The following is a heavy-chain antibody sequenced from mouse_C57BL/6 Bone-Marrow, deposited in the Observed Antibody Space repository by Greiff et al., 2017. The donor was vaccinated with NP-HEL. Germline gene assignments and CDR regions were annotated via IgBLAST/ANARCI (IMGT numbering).Heavy chain of an antibody. D-gene: IGHD1-1*01. J-gene: IGHJ1*03. V-gene: IGHV1-19*01. CDR2: INPYNGGT. Sequence: EVQLQQSGPVLVKPGASVKMSCKASGYTFTDYYMNWVKQSHGKSLEWIGVINPYNGGTSYNQKFKGKATLTVDKSSRTAYMELNSLTSEDSAVYYCAREGMYYYGSSYDWYFDVWGTGTTVTVSS. CDR3: AREGMYYYGSSYDWYFDV. CDR1: GYTFTDYY.